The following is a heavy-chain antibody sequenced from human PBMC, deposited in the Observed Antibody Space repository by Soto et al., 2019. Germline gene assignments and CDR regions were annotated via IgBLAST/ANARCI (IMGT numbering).Heavy chain of an antibody. CDR1: GYSFSSGYY. Sequence: NPSETLSLTCAVSGYSFSSGYYWGWIRQPPEKGLEWIGSIYHSGTTYYNPSLKSRVTMSVDTSRNPLSLKLTSVTAADTGVYYGGSLPMFGVVRQDKRWFDPWGQGILVTVSS. J-gene: IGHJ5*02. D-gene: IGHD3-3*02. CDR2: IYHSGTT. V-gene: IGHV4-38-2*01. CDR3: GSLPMFGVVRQDKRWFDP.